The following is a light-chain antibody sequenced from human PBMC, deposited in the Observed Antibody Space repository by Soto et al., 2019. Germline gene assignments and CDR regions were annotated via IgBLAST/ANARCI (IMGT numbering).Light chain of an antibody. Sequence: QSALTQPASVSGAPGQSITISCTGTSSDVCGYNYVSWYQQHPGKAPKFVIYDVSNRPSGVSNRFSGSKSGNTASLTITGLQAENEADYYCSSYTSSSTRVFGTGTKLTVL. J-gene: IGLJ1*01. CDR3: SSYTSSSTRV. CDR1: SSDVCGYNY. V-gene: IGLV2-14*01. CDR2: DVS.